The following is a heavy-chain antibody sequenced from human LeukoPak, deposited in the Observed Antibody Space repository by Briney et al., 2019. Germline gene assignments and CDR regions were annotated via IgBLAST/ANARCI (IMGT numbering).Heavy chain of an antibody. CDR2: IYHSGST. CDR3: ARDYKTIAAARHNWFDP. D-gene: IGHD6-13*01. CDR1: GGSISSSNW. Sequence: SETLSLTCAVSGGSISSSNWWSWVRQPPGKGLEWIGEIYHSGSTNYNPSLKSRVTISVDKSKNQFSLKLSSVTAADTAVYYCARDYKTIAAARHNWFDPWGQGTLVTVSS. V-gene: IGHV4-4*02. J-gene: IGHJ5*02.